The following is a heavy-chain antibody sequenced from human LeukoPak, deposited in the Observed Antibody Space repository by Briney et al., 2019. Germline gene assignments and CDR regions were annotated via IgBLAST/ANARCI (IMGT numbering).Heavy chain of an antibody. CDR2: IYSGGST. D-gene: IGHD1-14*01. CDR1: GFTVSSDY. J-gene: IGHJ3*02. V-gene: IGHV3-53*01. CDR3: ARETGKTSDAFDI. Sequence: GGSQRLSCAASGFTVSSDYMSWVRQAPGKGLEWVSVIYSGGSTYYADSVKGRFTISRDNSKNTLYLQMNSLRVEDTAVYYCARETGKTSDAFDIWGQGTMVTVSS.